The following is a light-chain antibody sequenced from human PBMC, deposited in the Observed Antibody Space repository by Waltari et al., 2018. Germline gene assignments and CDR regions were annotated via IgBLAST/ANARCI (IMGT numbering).Light chain of an antibody. CDR3: QQYKSYF. J-gene: IGKJ2*01. CDR1: QSISIW. V-gene: IGKV1-5*01. CDR2: DAS. Sequence: DIQMTQSPSTLSASVGDRVTITCRASQSISIWLAWYQQKPGKAPKLLIYDASSLESGVPSRFSDSGSGTEFTLTITNLQPDDFATYYCQQYKSYFFGQGTKVEIK.